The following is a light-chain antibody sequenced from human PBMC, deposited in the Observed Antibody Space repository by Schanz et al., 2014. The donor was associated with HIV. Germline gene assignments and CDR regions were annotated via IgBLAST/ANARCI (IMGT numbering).Light chain of an antibody. Sequence: DTVMTQSPVSLSVTPGAPASISCRSSQSLLNSNGYDYLNWYLQKPGQSPQLLIFLGSNRASGVPDSFSGSGSGTDFTLKISRVEAEDVGVYYCMQALQTPLTFGGGTKVEIK. CDR3: MQALQTPLT. V-gene: IGKV2-28*01. CDR2: LGS. J-gene: IGKJ4*01. CDR1: QSLLNSNGYDY.